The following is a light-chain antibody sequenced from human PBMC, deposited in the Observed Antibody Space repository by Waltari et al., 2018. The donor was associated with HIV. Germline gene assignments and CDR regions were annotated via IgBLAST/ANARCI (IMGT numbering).Light chain of an antibody. CDR2: RSR. CDR3: LSADGRGVRKF. J-gene: IGLJ2*01. Sequence: YELTQPPSVPVSPGQTARITCSGTAISDQMGYWYQHKVGQAPVLIIFRSRERSPQVPARFSASESGTRFTLTISGVQAEDEADYFCLSADGRGVRKFFGGGTRLTVL. V-gene: IGLV3-25*03. CDR1: AISDQM.